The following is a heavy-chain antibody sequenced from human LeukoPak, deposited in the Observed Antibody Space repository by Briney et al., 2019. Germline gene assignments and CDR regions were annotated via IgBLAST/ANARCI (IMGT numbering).Heavy chain of an antibody. CDR3: ATRGNEVGAISFGY. D-gene: IGHD1-26*01. CDR1: GGSISSYY. V-gene: IGHV4-59*04. CDR2: IYYSGST. Sequence: SETLSLTCTVSGGSISSYYWSWIRQPPGKGLEWIGYIYYSGSTYYNPSLKSRVTISVDTSKNQFSLKLSSVTAADTAVYYCATRGNEVGAISFGYWGQGTLVTVSS. J-gene: IGHJ4*02.